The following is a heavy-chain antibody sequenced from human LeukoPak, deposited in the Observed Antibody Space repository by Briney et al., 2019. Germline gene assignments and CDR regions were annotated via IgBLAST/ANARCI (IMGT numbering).Heavy chain of an antibody. Sequence: PGGSLRLSCVASGFTFSNYGMNWVGQAPGKGLEWVSGIVASSVTTYYADSVKGRFTISRDNSKNTLYLHMNALRVEDTAIYYCARDERWIQFNYWGQGTLVTVSS. CDR1: GFTFSNYG. J-gene: IGHJ4*02. CDR2: IVASSVTT. V-gene: IGHV3-23*01. D-gene: IGHD5-18*01. CDR3: ARDERWIQFNY.